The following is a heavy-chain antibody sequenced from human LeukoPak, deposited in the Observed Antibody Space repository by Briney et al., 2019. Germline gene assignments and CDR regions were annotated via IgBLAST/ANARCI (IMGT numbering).Heavy chain of an antibody. CDR2: IYTSGST. Sequence: SETLSLTCTVSGGSISSGFYYWSWIRQPAGKGLEWIGCIYTSGSTNYNPSLKSRISISVDTSKNQFSLKLTSVTAADTAVYYCARVGPYYYYMDVWGKGTTVTVSS. CDR1: GGSISSGFYY. CDR3: ARVGPYYYYMDV. J-gene: IGHJ6*03. V-gene: IGHV4-61*02.